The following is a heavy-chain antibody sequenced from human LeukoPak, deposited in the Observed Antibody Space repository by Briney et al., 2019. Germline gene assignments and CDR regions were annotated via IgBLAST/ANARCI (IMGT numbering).Heavy chain of an antibody. CDR2: ISGSGGST. CDR1: GFTFSSYA. Sequence: GGSLRLSCAASGFTFSSYAMSWVRQAPGKGLEWVSAISGSGGSTYYADSVKGRFTISRDNSKNTLYLQMNSLRAEDTAVYYCAKGVRCSSTSCYNLWYYYYGMDVWGQGTTVTVSS. V-gene: IGHV3-23*01. J-gene: IGHJ6*02. CDR3: AKGVRCSSTSCYNLWYYYYGMDV. D-gene: IGHD2-2*02.